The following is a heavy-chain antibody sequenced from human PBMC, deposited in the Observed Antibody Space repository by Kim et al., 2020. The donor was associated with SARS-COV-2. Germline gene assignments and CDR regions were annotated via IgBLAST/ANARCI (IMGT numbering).Heavy chain of an antibody. J-gene: IGHJ6*02. CDR1: GGSISSGSYY. D-gene: IGHD3-9*01. V-gene: IGHV4-61*02. CDR2: IYTSGST. CDR3: ARESSLDILTGYYKLYYYGMDV. Sequence: SETLSLTCTVSGGSISSGSYYWSRIRQPAGKGLEWIGRIYTSGSTNYNPSLKSRVTISVDTSKNQFSLKLSSVTAADTAVYYCARESSLDILTGYYKLYYYGMDVWGQGTTVTVSS.